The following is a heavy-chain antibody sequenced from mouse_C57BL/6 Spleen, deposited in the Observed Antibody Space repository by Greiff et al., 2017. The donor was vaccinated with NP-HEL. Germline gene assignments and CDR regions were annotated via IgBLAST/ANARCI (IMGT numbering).Heavy chain of an antibody. D-gene: IGHD1-1*01. V-gene: IGHV5-17*01. J-gene: IGHJ4*01. CDR3: ARIYYYGSSYLGYAMDY. Sequence: DVKLVESGGGLVKPGGSLKLSCAASGFTFSDYGMHWVRQAPEKGLEWVAYISSGSSTIYYADTVKGRFTISRDNAKNTLFLQMTSLRSEDTAMYYCARIYYYGSSYLGYAMDYWGQGTSVTVSS. CDR2: ISSGSSTI. CDR1: GFTFSDYG.